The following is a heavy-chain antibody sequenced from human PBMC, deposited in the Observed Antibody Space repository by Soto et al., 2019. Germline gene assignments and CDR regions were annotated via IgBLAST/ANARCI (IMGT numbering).Heavy chain of an antibody. J-gene: IGHJ1*01. CDR1: GYTFTGYY. V-gene: IGHV1-2*04. CDR2: INPNSGGT. CDR3: ALGPLDGIEYFQH. D-gene: IGHD2-15*01. Sequence: QVQLVQSGAEVKNSGASVKVSCKASGYTFTGYYMHWVRQAPGQGLEWMGWINPNSGGTNYAQKFQGWVTMTRDTSISTAYMELSRLRSDDTAVYYCALGPLDGIEYFQHWGQGTLVTVSS.